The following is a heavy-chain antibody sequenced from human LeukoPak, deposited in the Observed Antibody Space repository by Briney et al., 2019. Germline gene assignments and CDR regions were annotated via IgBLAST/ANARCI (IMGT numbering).Heavy chain of an antibody. CDR2: IRSGGTNT. CDR1: AFTFSSFS. D-gene: IGHD1-7*01. V-gene: IGHV3-48*04. CDR3: ARMNYVSSGWGAPFDY. Sequence: GGSLRLSCAAYAFTFSSFSMNWVRQAPGKGLEWVSYIRSGGTNTDYTGSVKGRFTISRDNAKNSLYLQMNSLRAEDTAVYYCARMNYVSSGWGAPFDYWGQGTLVTVSS. J-gene: IGHJ4*02.